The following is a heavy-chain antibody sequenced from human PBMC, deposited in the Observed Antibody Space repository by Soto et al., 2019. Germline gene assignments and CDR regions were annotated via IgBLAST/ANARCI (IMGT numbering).Heavy chain of an antibody. D-gene: IGHD2-2*01. V-gene: IGHV1-8*01. J-gene: IGHJ6*02. Sequence: ASVKVSCKASGYTFTSYDINWVRQATGQGLEWMGWMNPNSGNTGYAQKFQGGVTMTRNTSISTAYMELSSLRSEDTAVYYCARGGVPAALSYYYYGMDVWGQGTTVTVSS. CDR2: MNPNSGNT. CDR1: GYTFTSYD. CDR3: ARGGVPAALSYYYYGMDV.